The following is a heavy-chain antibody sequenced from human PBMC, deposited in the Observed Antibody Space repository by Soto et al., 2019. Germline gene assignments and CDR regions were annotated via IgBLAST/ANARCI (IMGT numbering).Heavy chain of an antibody. J-gene: IGHJ4*02. CDR1: GFTFSDYY. D-gene: IGHD4-17*01. V-gene: IGHV3-11*01. CDR2: ISRSGSTI. CDR3: ARVGLRNYYFDY. Sequence: QVQLVESGGGLVKPGGSLRLSCAASGFTFSDYYMSWIRQAPRKGLEWVSYISRSGSTIYYADSVKGRFTISRDNAKNSLSLLMTSLRAGDTAVYCCARVGLRNYYFDYWGQGTLVAVSS.